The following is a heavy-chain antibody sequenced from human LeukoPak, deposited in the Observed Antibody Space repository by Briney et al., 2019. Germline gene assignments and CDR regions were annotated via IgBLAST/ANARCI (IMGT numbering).Heavy chain of an antibody. D-gene: IGHD3-10*01. J-gene: IGHJ6*02. CDR2: ISYDGSTK. Sequence: GGSLRLSCAASGFTLSSYGMHWVRQAPGKGLEWVAIISYDGSTKYYADSLKGRFTISRDNSKNTLYLQMNSLRAEDTAVYYCAKDGLTGSLYYYYGMDVWGQGTTVTVSS. CDR3: AKDGLTGSLYYYYGMDV. CDR1: GFTLSSYG. V-gene: IGHV3-30*18.